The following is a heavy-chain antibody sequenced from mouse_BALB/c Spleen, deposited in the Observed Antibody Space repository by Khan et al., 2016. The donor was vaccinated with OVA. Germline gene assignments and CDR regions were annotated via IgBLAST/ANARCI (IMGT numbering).Heavy chain of an antibody. J-gene: IGHJ4*01. V-gene: IGHV2-6-5*01. Sequence: VELVESGPGLVAPSQSLSITCTVSGFSLTDYAVSWIRQPPGKGLEWLGVIWVSGSKYYNSVLKPRLSISKDNSKSQVFLKMNSLQTDDTAMYFCARDPPYYSSDYWGQGTSVTVSS. CDR1: GFSLTDYA. CDR2: IWVSGSK. CDR3: ARDPPYYSSDY.